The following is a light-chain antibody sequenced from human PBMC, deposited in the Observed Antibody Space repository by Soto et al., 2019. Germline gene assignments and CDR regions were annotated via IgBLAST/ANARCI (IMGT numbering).Light chain of an antibody. CDR1: QDISGY. V-gene: IGKV1-16*02. Sequence: DIQMTQSPSSLSASVGDRATITCRASQDISGYLAWFQQKPGKAPKSLIYSGSSLRSGVPSKFSGSGYGTDFTLTISSLEAEDGATYYCQQYRAYPISFGQGTRLEI. CDR2: SGS. CDR3: QQYRAYPIS. J-gene: IGKJ5*01.